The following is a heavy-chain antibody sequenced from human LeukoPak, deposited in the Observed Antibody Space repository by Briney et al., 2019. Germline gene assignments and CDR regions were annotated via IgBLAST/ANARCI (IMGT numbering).Heavy chain of an antibody. CDR2: ISTYNGHT. CDR3: ARVRFPYWYFDL. J-gene: IGHJ2*01. Sequence: GASVKVSCKASGYTFTNYGISWVRQAPGHGLEWMGWISTYNGHTNYAQKLQGRVTITTDTSTSTAYMDLRSLRTDDTAVYYCARVRFPYWYFDLWGRGTLLTVSS. V-gene: IGHV1-18*01. CDR1: GYTFTNYG.